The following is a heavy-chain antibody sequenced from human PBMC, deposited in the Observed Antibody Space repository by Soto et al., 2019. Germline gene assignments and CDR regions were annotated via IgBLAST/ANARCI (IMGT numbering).Heavy chain of an antibody. Sequence: QVQLQESGPGLVKPSETLSLTCTVSGGSISSYYWSWIRQPPGKGLEWIGYIYYSGSTNYNPSLKSRVTISVDTSKNQFSLKLSSVTAADTAVYSCANFNWYFDLWGRGTLVTVSS. J-gene: IGHJ2*01. CDR2: IYYSGST. CDR3: ANFNWYFDL. CDR1: GGSISSYY. V-gene: IGHV4-59*01.